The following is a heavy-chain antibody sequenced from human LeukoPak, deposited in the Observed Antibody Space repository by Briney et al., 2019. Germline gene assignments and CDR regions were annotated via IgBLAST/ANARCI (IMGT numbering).Heavy chain of an antibody. J-gene: IGHJ5*01. D-gene: IGHD1-14*01. CDR1: GASISSYY. CDR3: ARDPDGYNWFDS. CDR2: GYSSGST. V-gene: IGHV4-4*07. Sequence: SETLSLTCTVSGASISSYYWSWIRQPAGKGLEWIGRGYSSGSTNYNPSLKSRVTMSEDTSKNQFSLKLRSVTAADTAVYYCARDPDGYNWFDSWGQGTQVTVST.